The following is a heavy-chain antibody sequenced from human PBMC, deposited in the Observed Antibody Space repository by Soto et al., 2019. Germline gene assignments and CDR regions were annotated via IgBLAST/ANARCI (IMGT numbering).Heavy chain of an antibody. Sequence: EVQLLESGGGLVQPGGSLRLSCAASGFTFSSYAMSWVRQAPGKGLEWVSAISGSGGSTYYADSVKGRFTISRDNSKNTIYLQINSMRAADNAVYYCETYYDVWSCYLCDYWGQGTLVTVS. CDR2: ISGSGGST. J-gene: IGHJ4*02. D-gene: IGHD3-3*01. CDR3: ETYYDVWSCYLCDY. V-gene: IGHV3-23*01. CDR1: GFTFSSYA.